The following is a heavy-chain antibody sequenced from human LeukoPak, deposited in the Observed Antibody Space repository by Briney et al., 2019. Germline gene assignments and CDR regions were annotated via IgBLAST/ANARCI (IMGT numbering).Heavy chain of an antibody. V-gene: IGHV1-2*06. D-gene: IGHD2-15*01. Sequence: ASVKVSCKASGYTFTGYYMHWVRQAPGQGLEWMGRINPNNGGTNYAQKFQGRVTMARDTSISTAYMELSRPRSDDTAVYYCARDLLVGAESSFDYWGQGTLVTVSS. J-gene: IGHJ4*02. CDR1: GYTFTGYY. CDR2: INPNNGGT. CDR3: ARDLLVGAESSFDY.